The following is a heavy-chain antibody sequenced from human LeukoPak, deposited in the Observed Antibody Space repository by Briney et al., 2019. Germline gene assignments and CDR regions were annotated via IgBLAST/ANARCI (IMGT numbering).Heavy chain of an antibody. V-gene: IGHV1-18*01. J-gene: IGHJ4*02. CDR1: GYTFTSYG. CDR2: ISAYNGNT. D-gene: IGHD3-22*01. CDR3: ARDARPRITMIVVVMGY. Sequence: ASVKVSCKASGYTFTSYGISWVRQAPGQGLEWMGRISAYNGNTNYAQKLQGRVTMTTDTSTSTAYMELRSLRSDDTAVYYCARDARPRITMIVVVMGYWGQGTLVTVSS.